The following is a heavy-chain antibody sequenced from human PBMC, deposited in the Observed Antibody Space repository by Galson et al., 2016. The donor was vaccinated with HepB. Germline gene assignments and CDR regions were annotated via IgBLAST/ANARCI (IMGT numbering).Heavy chain of an antibody. Sequence: SLRLSCAVSGFVFSDFYMSWIRQAPGKGLELVSYISSISSDSTTIKYADSVKGRFTIPRDDSKNSLFLQMDSLRVEDTAVYYCARDWITLDFWGHGTLVTVSS. V-gene: IGHV3-11*01. D-gene: IGHD2-2*03. J-gene: IGHJ4*03. CDR2: ISSISSDSTTI. CDR3: ARDWITLDF. CDR1: GFVFSDFY.